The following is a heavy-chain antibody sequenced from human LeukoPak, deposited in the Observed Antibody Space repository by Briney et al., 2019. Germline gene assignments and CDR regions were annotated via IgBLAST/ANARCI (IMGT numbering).Heavy chain of an antibody. CDR1: GGSISSHY. D-gene: IGHD3-16*01. CDR2: IYYSGST. J-gene: IGHJ4*02. CDR3: ARGGSHAPYDYSLLDY. V-gene: IGHV4-59*11. Sequence: PSETLSLTCTVSGGSISSHYWSWIRQPPGKGLEWIGYIYYSGSTNYNPSLKSRVTISVDTSKNQFPLKLSSVTAADTAVYYCARGGSHAPYDYSLLDYWGQGTLVTVSS.